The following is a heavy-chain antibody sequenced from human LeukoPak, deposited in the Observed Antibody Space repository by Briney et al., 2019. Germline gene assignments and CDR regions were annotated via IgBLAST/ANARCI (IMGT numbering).Heavy chain of an antibody. CDR1: GFTFSSYG. Sequence: GGSLRLSCAASGFTFSSYGMHWVRQAPGMGLEWVAVIWYDGSNKYYADSVKGRFTISRDNSKNTLYLQMNSLRAEDTAVYYCARGIDAFDIWGQGTMVTVSS. CDR3: ARGIDAFDI. J-gene: IGHJ3*02. V-gene: IGHV3-33*01. CDR2: IWYDGSNK.